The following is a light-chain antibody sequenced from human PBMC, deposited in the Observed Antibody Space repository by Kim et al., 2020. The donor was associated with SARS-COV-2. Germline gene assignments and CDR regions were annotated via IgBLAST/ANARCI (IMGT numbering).Light chain of an antibody. Sequence: EIVLTQSPATLSLSPGERATLYCRASQSTYLAWYQQKPGQAPRLLIYDASNRATGIPARFSGSGSGTDFTLTISTLEPEDFAVYYCQRSSVWLCTFGQGTKVDI. CDR1: QSTY. J-gene: IGKJ1*01. V-gene: IGKV3-11*01. CDR3: QRSSVWLCT. CDR2: DAS.